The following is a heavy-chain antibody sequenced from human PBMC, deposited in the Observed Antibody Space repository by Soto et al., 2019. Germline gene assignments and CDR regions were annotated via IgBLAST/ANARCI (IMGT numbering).Heavy chain of an antibody. J-gene: IGHJ4*02. CDR3: AKPSGLATAGSAFDY. Sequence: PGGSLRLSCAASGFTFTNYAMSWVRQAPGKGLEWVSKIGGGGRTTYYADSVKGRFTISRDNSKNTLYLQMNSLRAKDTAVYYCAKPSGLATAGSAFDYWGQGTLVTVSS. D-gene: IGHD6-13*01. CDR2: IGGGGRTT. V-gene: IGHV3-23*01. CDR1: GFTFTNYA.